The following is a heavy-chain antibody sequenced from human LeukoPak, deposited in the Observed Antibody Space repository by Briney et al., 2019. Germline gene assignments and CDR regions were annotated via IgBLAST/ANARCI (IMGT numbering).Heavy chain of an antibody. J-gene: IGHJ4*02. CDR1: GYSFTGHY. CDR2: INPNSGGR. D-gene: IGHD2-15*01. CDR3: ARDIDVQDYFDS. V-gene: IGHV1-2*02. Sequence: ASVKVSCKASGYSFTGHYLHWVRQAPGQGLEWMGWINPNSGGRKYAQKFQGRVTMTKDISTSTAFMELSSLTSDDTAVYYCARDIDVQDYFDSWGQGTLVTVSS.